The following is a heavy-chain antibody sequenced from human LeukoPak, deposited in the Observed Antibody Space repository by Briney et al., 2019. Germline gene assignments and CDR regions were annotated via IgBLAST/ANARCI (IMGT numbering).Heavy chain of an antibody. Sequence: GASVKVSCKVSGYTLTELSMHWVRQAPGKGLEWMGGFDPEDGETIYAQKFQGRVTMTRNTSISTAYMELSSLRSEDTAVYYCARVTVRTSDDYWGQGTLVTVSS. CDR3: ARVTVRTSDDY. D-gene: IGHD4-17*01. J-gene: IGHJ4*02. CDR1: GYTLTELS. V-gene: IGHV1-24*01. CDR2: FDPEDGET.